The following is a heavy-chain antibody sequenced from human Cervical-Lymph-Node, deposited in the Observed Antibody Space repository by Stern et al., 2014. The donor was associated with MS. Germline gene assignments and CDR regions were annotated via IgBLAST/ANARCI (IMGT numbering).Heavy chain of an antibody. Sequence: QLVQSGAEVKKPGSSVKVSCKASGGTFSNYATSWVRPPPGQGLEWMGGIVPLFGKPNYAQKFQGRVTITADESTSTAYMDLSSLRSEDTAVYYCASPLTATSVPFGYYGMDVWGQGTTVTVS. CDR2: IVPLFGKP. V-gene: IGHV1-69*01. J-gene: IGHJ6*02. D-gene: IGHD4-17*01. CDR1: GGTFSNYA. CDR3: ASPLTATSVPFGYYGMDV.